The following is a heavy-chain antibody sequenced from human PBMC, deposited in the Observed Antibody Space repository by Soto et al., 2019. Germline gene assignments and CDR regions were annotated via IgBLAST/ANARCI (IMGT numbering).Heavy chain of an antibody. CDR3: ASSLGYCSTTSCHHYYFDF. CDR2: TRNKANSYTT. J-gene: IGHJ4*02. CDR1: GFTFSAHY. D-gene: IGHD2-2*01. V-gene: IGHV3-72*01. Sequence: EVQLVESGGGLVQPGGSLRLSCAASGFTFSAHYMDWVRQAPGKGLEWVGRTRNKANSYTTEYAASVKGRFTISRDDSESSLYLQMNSLKTEYTAVYYCASSLGYCSTTSCHHYYFDFWGQGTLVTVSS.